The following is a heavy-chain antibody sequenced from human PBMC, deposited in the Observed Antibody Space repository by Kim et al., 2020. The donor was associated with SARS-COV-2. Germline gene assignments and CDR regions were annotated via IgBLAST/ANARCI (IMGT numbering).Heavy chain of an antibody. Sequence: SETLSLTCAVYGGSFSGYYWSWIRQPPGKGLEWIGEINHSGSTNYNPSLKSRVTISVDTSKNQFSLKLSSVTAADTAVYYCARRGMVRGEDYYYYYGMDVWGQGTTVTVSS. J-gene: IGHJ6*02. D-gene: IGHD3-10*01. V-gene: IGHV4-34*01. CDR3: ARRGMVRGEDYYYYYGMDV. CDR1: GGSFSGYY. CDR2: INHSGST.